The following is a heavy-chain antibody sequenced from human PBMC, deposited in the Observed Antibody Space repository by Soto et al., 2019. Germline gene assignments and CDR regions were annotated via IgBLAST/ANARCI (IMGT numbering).Heavy chain of an antibody. J-gene: IGHJ5*02. CDR1: GFTFSTYT. V-gene: IGHV3-21*01. CDR3: AREDGVVGSSSAFGP. Sequence: EVQVVESGGGLVKPGGSLSLSCVFSGFTFSTYTMNWVRQAPGKGLEWVSSINGRSNYVYYADSVKGRFTISRDNAKNSLYLQMNSLRAEDAAIYYCAREDGVVGSSSAFGPWGLGTLVTVSS. D-gene: IGHD1-26*01. CDR2: INGRSNYV.